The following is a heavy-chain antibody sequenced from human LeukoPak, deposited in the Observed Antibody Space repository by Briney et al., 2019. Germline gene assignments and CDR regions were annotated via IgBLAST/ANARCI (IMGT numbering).Heavy chain of an antibody. CDR2: IWYDGSNK. V-gene: IGHV3-33*01. CDR1: GFTFSSYG. D-gene: IGHD3-10*01. Sequence: PGGSLRLSCAASGFTFSSYGMHWVRQVPGKGLEWVAVIWYDGSNKYYADSVKGRFTISRDNAKDMLYLQMDSLRVEDTAIYYCARGPSVLGAIDNWGQGTLVAVSS. CDR3: ARGPSVLGAIDN. J-gene: IGHJ4*02.